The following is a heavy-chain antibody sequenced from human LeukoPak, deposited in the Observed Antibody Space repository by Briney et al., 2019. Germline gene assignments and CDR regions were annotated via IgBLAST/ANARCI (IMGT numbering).Heavy chain of an antibody. Sequence: GGSLRLSCGASGFTFCRYTMNWVRQSPGKGLEWVASISTSSIYKYYGDPVKGRFTISRDNSRNSAYLQMDSLSPEDTAVYYCARAPVIFGSGTQDAFDIWGQGTMVTVSS. CDR1: GFTFCRYT. CDR3: ARAPVIFGSGTQDAFDI. V-gene: IGHV3-21*01. D-gene: IGHD3-10*01. J-gene: IGHJ3*02. CDR2: ISTSSIYK.